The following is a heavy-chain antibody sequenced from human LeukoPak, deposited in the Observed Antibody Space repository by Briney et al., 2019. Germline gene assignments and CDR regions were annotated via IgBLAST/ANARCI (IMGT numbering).Heavy chain of an antibody. CDR1: GFTFSSYS. Sequence: GGSLRLSCAASGFTFSSYSMNWVRQAPGKGLEWISYISGTSAIIYSADSVKGRFTISRDNAKNSLYLQMDSLRAEDTAVYYCARDDGDYAHPVDYWGQGTLVTVSS. CDR3: ARDDGDYAHPVDY. J-gene: IGHJ4*02. D-gene: IGHD4-17*01. CDR2: ISGTSAII. V-gene: IGHV3-48*04.